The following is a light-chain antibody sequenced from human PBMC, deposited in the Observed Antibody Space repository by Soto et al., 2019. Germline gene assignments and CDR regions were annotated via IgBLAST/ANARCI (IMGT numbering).Light chain of an antibody. Sequence: QAVVTQEPSLTVSPGGTVTLTCGSSTGAVTSGHFPYWFQQKPGQAPRTLIYDTSNRHSWTPARFSGSLLGGKAALTLSGAQPEDEAEYYCLLSDSRSVVFGGGTKLTVL. CDR2: DTS. CDR1: TGAVTSGHF. V-gene: IGLV7-46*01. J-gene: IGLJ2*01. CDR3: LLSDSRSVV.